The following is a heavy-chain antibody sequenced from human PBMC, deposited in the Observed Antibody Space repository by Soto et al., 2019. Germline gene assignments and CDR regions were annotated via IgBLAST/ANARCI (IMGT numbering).Heavy chain of an antibody. CDR2: NWQDGGYE. D-gene: IGHD1-1*01. J-gene: IGHJ6*02. Sequence: GGSLRLSCTASGFTFGAHGMHWVRQAPGQGLEWVALNWQDGGYEYSADSVKGRFTISRDTSMNMLYLEMSSLSAADTAVYYCARGVAGPYGTIDVWGQGTKVTVSS. V-gene: IGHV3-33*01. CDR3: ARGVAGPYGTIDV. CDR1: GFTFGAHG.